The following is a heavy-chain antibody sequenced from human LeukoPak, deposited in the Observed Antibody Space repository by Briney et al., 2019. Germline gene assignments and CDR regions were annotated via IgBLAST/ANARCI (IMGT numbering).Heavy chain of an antibody. Sequence: SETLSLTCTVSGGSISSSSYYWGWIRQPPGKGLEWIGSIYYSGSTYYNPSLKSRVTISVDTSKNQFSLKLSSVTAADTAVYYCARDLGSSGLGFDYWGQGTLVTVSS. CDR2: IYYSGST. D-gene: IGHD6-19*01. J-gene: IGHJ4*02. CDR1: GGSISSSSYY. V-gene: IGHV4-39*07. CDR3: ARDLGSSGLGFDY.